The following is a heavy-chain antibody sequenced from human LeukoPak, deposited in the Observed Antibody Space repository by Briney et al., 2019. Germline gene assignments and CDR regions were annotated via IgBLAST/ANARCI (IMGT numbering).Heavy chain of an antibody. V-gene: IGHV5-51*01. CDR1: GYSFSSYW. CDR3: ARRGEAMDPFDY. CDR2: IYPGDSDT. J-gene: IGHJ4*02. D-gene: IGHD5-18*01. Sequence: GASLQISCKGSGYSFSSYWIGWVRQMPGKGLEWMGIIYPGDSDTRYSPSFQGQVTISADKSINTAYLQWSSLKASDTAIYYCARRGEAMDPFDYWGQGTLVTVSS.